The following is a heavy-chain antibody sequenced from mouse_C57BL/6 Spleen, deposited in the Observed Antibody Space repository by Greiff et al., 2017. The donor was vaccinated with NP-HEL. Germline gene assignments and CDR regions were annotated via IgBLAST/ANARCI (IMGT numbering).Heavy chain of an antibody. CDR3: ARQAFYDGYYDYAMDY. D-gene: IGHD2-3*01. CDR1: GFTFSDYY. V-gene: IGHV5-12*01. Sequence: DVKLVESGGGLVQPGGSLKLSCAASGFTFSDYYMYWVRQTPEKRLEWVAYISNGGGSTYYPDTVKGRFTISRDNAKNTLYLQMSRRKSEDTAMYYGARQAFYDGYYDYAMDYWGQGTSVTVSS. CDR2: ISNGGGST. J-gene: IGHJ4*01.